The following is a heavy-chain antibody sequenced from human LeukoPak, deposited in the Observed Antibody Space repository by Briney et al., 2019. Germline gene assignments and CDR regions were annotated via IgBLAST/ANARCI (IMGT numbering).Heavy chain of an antibody. CDR2: IYGGGVT. V-gene: IGHV4-59*01. D-gene: IGHD3-3*01. CDR1: GGSIDSYY. J-gene: IGHJ4*02. CDR3: ARSVGTNWSYFFDY. Sequence: PSETLSLTCTVSGGSIDSYYWNWLRQSPGRGLEWIGYIYGGGVTNYNPSLRFRVTMSIDTSKNKFSLNLKSVTAEDTAVYYCARSVGTNWSYFFDYWGQGTLVTVSS.